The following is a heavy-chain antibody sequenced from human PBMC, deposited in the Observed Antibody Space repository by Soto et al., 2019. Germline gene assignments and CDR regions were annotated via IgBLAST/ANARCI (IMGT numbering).Heavy chain of an antibody. CDR2: ISYDGSNK. Sequence: QVQLVESGGGVVQPGRSLRLSCAASGFTFSSYAMHWVRQAPGKGLEWVAVISYDGSNKYYADSVKGRFTISRDNSKNTLYLQMNSLRAEDTAVYYCARGVIGEWGQGTLVTVSS. CDR3: ARGVIGE. CDR1: GFTFSSYA. V-gene: IGHV3-30-3*01. J-gene: IGHJ4*02.